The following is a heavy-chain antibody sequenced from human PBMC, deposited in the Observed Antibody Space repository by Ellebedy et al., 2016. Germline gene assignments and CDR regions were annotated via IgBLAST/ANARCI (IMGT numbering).Heavy chain of an antibody. J-gene: IGHJ4*02. D-gene: IGHD2-8*01. V-gene: IGHV3-64D*06. CDR3: SMAFDF. Sequence: GGSLRLSCAGSGFPFSFYGMYWVRQAPGKRLEYISGISNNGHSTYYADSVTGRFTISRDNSRRTLYLQMTSLTPEDTAIYYCSMAFDFWGQGTPVIVSS. CDR1: GFPFSFYG. CDR2: ISNNGHST.